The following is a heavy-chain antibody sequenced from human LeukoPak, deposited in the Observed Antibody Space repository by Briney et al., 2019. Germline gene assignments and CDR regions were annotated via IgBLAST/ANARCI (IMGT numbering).Heavy chain of an antibody. CDR2: ISGRDGST. D-gene: IGHD3-22*01. V-gene: IGHV3-23*01. CDR1: GFTFSSYA. Sequence: PGGSLRLSCAASGFTFSSYAMSWVRQAPGKGLEWVSGISGRDGSTNYADSVKGRFTISRDNSKNTLYMQMNSLRAEDTAVYYCARGGSDSSGYEDYWGQGTLVTVSS. J-gene: IGHJ4*02. CDR3: ARGGSDSSGYEDY.